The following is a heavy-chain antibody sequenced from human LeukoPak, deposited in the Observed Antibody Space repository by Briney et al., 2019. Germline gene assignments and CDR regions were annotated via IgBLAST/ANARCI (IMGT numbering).Heavy chain of an antibody. J-gene: IGHJ4*02. CDR2: ISYDGSNK. V-gene: IGHV3-30*18. CDR1: GFTFSSYG. CDR3: AKDRYYYDSSGYSRTDY. D-gene: IGHD3-22*01. Sequence: GGCLRLSCAASGFTFSSYGMHWVRQAPGKGLEWVAVISYDGSNKYYADSVKGRFTTSRDNSKNTLYLQMNSLRAEDTAVYYCAKDRYYYDSSGYSRTDYWGQGTLVTVSS.